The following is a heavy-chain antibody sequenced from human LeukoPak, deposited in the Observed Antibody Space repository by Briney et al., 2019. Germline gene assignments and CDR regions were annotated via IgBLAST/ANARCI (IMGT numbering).Heavy chain of an antibody. CDR1: GGSISSYY. CDR2: IYYSGRT. Sequence: SETLSLTCTVSGGSISSYYWSWIRQPPGKGLEWIGYIYYSGRTNYNPSLKSRVTISVDTSKNQFSLKLSSVTAGDTAVYYCARKDYMGYYFDCWGEGSLVTVSS. D-gene: IGHD4-11*01. CDR3: ARKDYMGYYFDC. J-gene: IGHJ4*02. V-gene: IGHV4-59*01.